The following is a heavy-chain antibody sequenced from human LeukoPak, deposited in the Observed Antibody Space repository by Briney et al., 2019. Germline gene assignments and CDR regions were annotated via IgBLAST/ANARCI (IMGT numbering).Heavy chain of an antibody. CDR3: ARVVRMSVRESKGLWSYNGDSYYFDY. V-gene: IGHV4-59*01. J-gene: IGHJ4*02. CDR1: GGSINSYY. D-gene: IGHD4/OR15-4a*01. Sequence: SETLSLTCTVSGGSINSYYWSWIRQPPGKGLEWIGYIYYSGSTNYNPSLKSQVTISVDPSKNQFSLKLRSVTAADPAVYYCARVVRMSVRESKGLWSYNGDSYYFDYWGQGTLVTVSS. CDR2: IYYSGST.